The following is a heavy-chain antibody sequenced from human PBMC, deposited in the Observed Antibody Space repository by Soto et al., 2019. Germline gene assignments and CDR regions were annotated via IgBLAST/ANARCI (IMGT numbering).Heavy chain of an antibody. CDR3: VKGRTTADRDDS. J-gene: IGHJ4*02. V-gene: IGHV3-23*01. CDR1: GFTFSSYA. CDR2: ISGSGGTT. D-gene: IGHD4-17*01. Sequence: EVQLLESGGGLVQPGGSLRLSCAASGFTFSSYAMTWVRQAPGKGLEWVSAISGSGGTTHYADSVKGRFTISRDNSKNTLYLQMNSLRAEDTAVYYCVKGRTTADRDDSWGQGTLVTVSS.